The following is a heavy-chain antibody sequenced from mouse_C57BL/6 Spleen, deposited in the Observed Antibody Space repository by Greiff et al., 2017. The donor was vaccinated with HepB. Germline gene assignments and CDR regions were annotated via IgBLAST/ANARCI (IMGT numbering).Heavy chain of an antibody. CDR2: INPSSGYT. J-gene: IGHJ4*01. CDR1: GYTFTSYW. V-gene: IGHV1-7*01. CDR3: AREGQREYYGSSYAMDY. D-gene: IGHD1-1*01. Sequence: VQLQQSGAELAKPGASVKLSCKASGYTFTSYWMHWVKQRPGQGLEWIGYINPSSGYTKYNQKFKDKATLTADKSSSTAYMQLSSLTYEDSAVYDCAREGQREYYGSSYAMDYWGQGTSVTVSS.